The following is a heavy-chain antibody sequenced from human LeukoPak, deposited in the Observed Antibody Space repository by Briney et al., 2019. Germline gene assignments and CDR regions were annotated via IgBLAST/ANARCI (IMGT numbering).Heavy chain of an antibody. CDR3: ARDPPRMTTVTTVDY. V-gene: IGHV1-69*04. Sequence: SVKVSCKASGGTFSSYAISWVRQAPGQGLEWMGRIIPILGIANYAQKFQGRVTITADKSTSTAYMELSSLRSEDTAVYYCARDPPRMTTVTTVDYWGQGTLVTVSS. CDR2: IIPILGIA. CDR1: GGTFSSYA. D-gene: IGHD4-17*01. J-gene: IGHJ4*02.